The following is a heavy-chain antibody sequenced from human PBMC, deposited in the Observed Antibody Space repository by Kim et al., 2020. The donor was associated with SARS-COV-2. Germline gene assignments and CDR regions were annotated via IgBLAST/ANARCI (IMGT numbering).Heavy chain of an antibody. CDR1: RFSLSTYW. Sequence: GGSLRLSCAASRFSLSTYWMSWVRQAPGKGLEWVANIKQDGSEKNYVDSVKGRFTISRDNAKNSLYLQMNSLRAEDTAVYYCARDTREYYYDSSGYQAWGQGTLVTVSS. V-gene: IGHV3-7*01. D-gene: IGHD3-22*01. CDR3: ARDTREYYYDSSGYQA. J-gene: IGHJ5*02. CDR2: IKQDGSEK.